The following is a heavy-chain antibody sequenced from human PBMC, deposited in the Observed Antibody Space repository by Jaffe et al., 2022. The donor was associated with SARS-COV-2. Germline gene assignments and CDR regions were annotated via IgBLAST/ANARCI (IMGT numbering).Heavy chain of an antibody. D-gene: IGHD1-26*01. CDR3: ARDSSGSYWGDFDY. Sequence: EVQLVESGGGLVQPGGSLRLSCAASGFTFSSYWMSWVRQAPGKGLEWVANIKQDGSEKYYVDSVKGRFTISRDNAKNSLYLQMNSLRAEDTAVYYCARDSSGSYWGDFDYWGQGTLVTVSS. CDR2: IKQDGSEK. CDR1: GFTFSSYW. J-gene: IGHJ4*02. V-gene: IGHV3-7*01.